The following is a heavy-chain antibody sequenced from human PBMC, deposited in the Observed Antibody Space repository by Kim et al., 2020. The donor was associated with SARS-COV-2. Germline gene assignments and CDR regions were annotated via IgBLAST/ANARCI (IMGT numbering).Heavy chain of an antibody. CDR1: GFTFSSFA. J-gene: IGHJ3*02. CDR3: AKDFYWDSSCSGAFDM. CDR2: ISGSGGST. D-gene: IGHD3-10*02. V-gene: IGHV3-23*01. Sequence: GGSLRLSCAASGFTFSSFAMHWVRQAPGKGLEWVSGISGSGGSTYYADSVKGRFTFSRDNSNNTLYLQMNSLRAEDTAVYYCAKDFYWDSSCSGAFDMWGQGTMV.